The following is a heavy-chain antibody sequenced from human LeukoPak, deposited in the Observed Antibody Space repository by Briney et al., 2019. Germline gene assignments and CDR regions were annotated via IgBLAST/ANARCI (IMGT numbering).Heavy chain of an antibody. Sequence: PGGSLRLSCAASGFTFSSYGMHWVRQAPGKGLEWVAVISYDGSNKYYADSVKGRFTISRDNSKNTLYLQMNSLRAEDTAVYYCAKASIPAYYFDYWGQGTLVTVSS. CDR2: ISYDGSNK. CDR3: AKASIPAYYFDY. J-gene: IGHJ4*02. CDR1: GFTFSSYG. D-gene: IGHD2-2*01. V-gene: IGHV3-30*18.